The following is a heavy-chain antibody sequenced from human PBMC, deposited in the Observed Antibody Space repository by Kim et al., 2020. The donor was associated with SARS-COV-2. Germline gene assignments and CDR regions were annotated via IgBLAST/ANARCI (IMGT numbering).Heavy chain of an antibody. Sequence: YAAPVKGRLHISREESHNTLYLKMNSLQTGDTAVYYCPTDGYLAAAGVDYWGQGTLVTVSS. D-gene: IGHD6-13*01. V-gene: IGHV3-15*01. J-gene: IGHJ4*02. CDR3: PTDGYLAAAGVDY.